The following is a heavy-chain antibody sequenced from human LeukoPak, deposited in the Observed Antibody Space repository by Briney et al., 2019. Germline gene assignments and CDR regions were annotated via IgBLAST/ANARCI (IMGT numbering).Heavy chain of an antibody. Sequence: GASVKVSCKASGYTLTRYYMHWVRLAPGQGLEWMGWINPNSGGTNYAQKFQGRVTMTRDTSISTAYIELSRLRSDDTAVYYCARAGSDSSAPSDYWGQGTLVTVSS. CDR1: GYTLTRYY. V-gene: IGHV1-2*02. CDR3: ARAGSDSSAPSDY. J-gene: IGHJ4*02. CDR2: INPNSGGT. D-gene: IGHD3-22*01.